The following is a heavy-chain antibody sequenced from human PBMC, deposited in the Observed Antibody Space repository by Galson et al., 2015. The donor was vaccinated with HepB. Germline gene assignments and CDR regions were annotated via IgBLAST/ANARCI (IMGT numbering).Heavy chain of an antibody. D-gene: IGHD2-2*01. V-gene: IGHV4-59*01. Sequence: ETLSLTCTVSGGSINNYWSWIRQPPGKGLEWVGWIYYSGTTNYSPSLKSRVTISVDTSNNQFSLKLSSVTAADTAVYYCARGGASSRYFDSWGQGTLVTVSS. CDR3: ARGGASSRYFDS. J-gene: IGHJ4*02. CDR2: IYYSGTT. CDR1: GGSINNY.